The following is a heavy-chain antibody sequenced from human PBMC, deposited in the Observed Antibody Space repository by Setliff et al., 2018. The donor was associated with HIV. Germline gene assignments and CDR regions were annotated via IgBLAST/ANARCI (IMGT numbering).Heavy chain of an antibody. J-gene: IGHJ4*02. V-gene: IGHV3-66*02. Sequence: GGSLRLSCAASGFTVSTYYMSWVRQARGKGLGWVSTIDSDGSTYHADSVNGRFTLSRDISENALYLQIDSLRPEDTAVYYCARYEPYIVGASTNGRTLDYWGQGILVTVSS. CDR1: GFTVSTYY. D-gene: IGHD1-26*01. CDR3: ARYEPYIVGASTNGRTLDY. CDR2: IDSDGST.